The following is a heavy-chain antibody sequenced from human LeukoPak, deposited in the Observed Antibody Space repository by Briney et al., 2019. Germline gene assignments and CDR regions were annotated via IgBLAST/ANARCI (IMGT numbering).Heavy chain of an antibody. V-gene: IGHV1-46*01. CDR2: TNPDGGST. CDR1: GYTFTNYY. Sequence: ASVKVSCKASGYTFTNYYMHWVRQAPGQRFEWMGMTNPDGGSTTYAQKFQDRVTMTTDTSTSTVYMELSSLRSEDTAVYYCAREVMRGWGFYYKWKCSAPGGKETLVTVSS. D-gene: IGHD3-10*01. J-gene: IGHJ5*02. CDR3: AREVMRGWGFYYKWKCSAP.